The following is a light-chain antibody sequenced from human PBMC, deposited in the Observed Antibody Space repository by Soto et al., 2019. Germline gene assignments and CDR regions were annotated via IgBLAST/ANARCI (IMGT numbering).Light chain of an antibody. Sequence: EIVLTQSPGTLSLSPGERATLPCRASQSVSSSYLAWYHHKPGQAPSLLIYGASIRATGIPDRFSGSGSGTDFTLTISRLEPEDFAVYYCQQYGSSPSWTFGQGTKVDIK. CDR1: QSVSSSY. CDR3: QQYGSSPSWT. J-gene: IGKJ1*01. CDR2: GAS. V-gene: IGKV3-20*01.